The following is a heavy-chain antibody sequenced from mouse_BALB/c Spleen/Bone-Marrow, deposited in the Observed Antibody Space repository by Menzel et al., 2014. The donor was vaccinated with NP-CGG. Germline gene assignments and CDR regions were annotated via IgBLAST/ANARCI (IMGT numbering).Heavy chain of an antibody. V-gene: IGHV1-15*01. J-gene: IGHJ3*01. CDR2: IDPETGGT. Sequence: QAQLQQSGAELVRPWASVTLSCKVSGYTFTDYEMHWVKQTPVHGLEWIGAIDPETGGTAYNQKFKGKATLTADKSSSTAYMELRSLTSDDSAVYYCTRWDGNYGWFAYWGQGTLVTVSA. CDR3: TRWDGNYGWFAY. CDR1: GYTFTDYE. D-gene: IGHD2-1*01.